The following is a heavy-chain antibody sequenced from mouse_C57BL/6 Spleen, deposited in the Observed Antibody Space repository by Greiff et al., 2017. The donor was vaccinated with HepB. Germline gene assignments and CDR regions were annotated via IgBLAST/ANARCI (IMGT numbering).Heavy chain of an antibody. Sequence: EVQLVESGGGLVQPGGSMKLSCAASGFTFSDAWMDWVRQSPEKGLEWVADIRNKANNHATYYAESVKGRFTISRDVSKCSVYLQMNSLRAEDTGIYYCTYYGSSSFAYWGQGTLVTVSA. D-gene: IGHD1-1*01. J-gene: IGHJ3*01. CDR2: IRNKANNHAT. CDR3: TYYGSSSFAY. CDR1: GFTFSDAW. V-gene: IGHV6-6*01.